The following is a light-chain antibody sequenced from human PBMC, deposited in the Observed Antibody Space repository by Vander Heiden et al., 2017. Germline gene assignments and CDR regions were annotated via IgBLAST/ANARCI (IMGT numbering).Light chain of an antibody. J-gene: IGKJ2*02. CDR1: QSISNW. Sequence: DIQMTQSPSTLSASIGDRVTITCRASQSISNWLAWYQQKPGKAPNLLIYRASNVQSGVPSRFSGSGSGTEFTLTISSLQPDDFATYYCHQYSTYPCTFGQGTKLEI. CDR3: HQYSTYPCT. CDR2: RAS. V-gene: IGKV1-5*03.